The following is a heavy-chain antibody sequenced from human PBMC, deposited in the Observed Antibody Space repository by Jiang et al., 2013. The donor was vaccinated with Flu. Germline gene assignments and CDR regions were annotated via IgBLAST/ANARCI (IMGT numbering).Heavy chain of an antibody. CDR3: ARSRPYDSGSYYDAFDM. V-gene: IGHV4-61*01. J-gene: IGHJ3*02. D-gene: IGHD3-10*01. CDR2: IYYSGST. CDR1: GGSVNSGSYY. Sequence: SGPGLVKPSETLSLTCTVSGGSVNSGSYYWTWIRQPPGKGLEWIGFIYYSGSTNLQPLPQESSHHISRLVQEPVLPEPELCDRCGHGRVFCARSRPYDSGSYYDAFDMWARGQGSPSLQ.